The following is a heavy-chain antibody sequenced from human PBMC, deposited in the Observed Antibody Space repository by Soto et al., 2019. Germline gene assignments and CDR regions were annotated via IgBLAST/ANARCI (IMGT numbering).Heavy chain of an antibody. CDR3: ASGQTSGWYYFDS. V-gene: IGHV4-59*01. Sequence: SETLSLTCTVSGDSISSYYWSWIRQAPGEGLEYIGYIYYSGNTNYNPSLKSRVTLSVDTFKNQFSLKLSSVTTADTAVYYCASGQTSGWYYFDSWGQGTLVTVSS. D-gene: IGHD6-19*01. J-gene: IGHJ4*02. CDR1: GDSISSYY. CDR2: IYYSGNT.